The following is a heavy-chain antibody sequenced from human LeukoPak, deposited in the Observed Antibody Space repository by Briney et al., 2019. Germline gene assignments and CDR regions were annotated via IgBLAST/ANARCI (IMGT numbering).Heavy chain of an antibody. CDR3: ARAPYDIVTGYYYYMDV. CDR2: IYTSGST. V-gene: IGHV4-4*07. Sequence: PSETLSLTCTVSGGSISSYYWSWIRQPAGKGLEWIGRIYTSGSTKNNPSLKSRVTISADTSKNQFSLKLSSVTAADTAVYFCARAPYDIVTGYYYYMDVWGKGTTVTVSS. J-gene: IGHJ6*03. CDR1: GGSISSYY. D-gene: IGHD3-9*01.